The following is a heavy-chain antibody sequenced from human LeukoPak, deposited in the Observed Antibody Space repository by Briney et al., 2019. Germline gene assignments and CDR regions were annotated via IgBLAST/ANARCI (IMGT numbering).Heavy chain of an antibody. CDR2: IYYSGST. CDR3: ARDYGSPEYYYGMDV. Sequence: SETLSLTCTVSGGSISSGGYYWSWIRQHPGKGLEWIEYIYYSGSTYYNPSLKSRVTISVDTSKNQFSLKLSSVTAADTAVYYCARDYGSPEYYYGMDVWGQGTTVTVSS. V-gene: IGHV4-31*03. J-gene: IGHJ6*02. D-gene: IGHD3-10*01. CDR1: GGSISSGGYY.